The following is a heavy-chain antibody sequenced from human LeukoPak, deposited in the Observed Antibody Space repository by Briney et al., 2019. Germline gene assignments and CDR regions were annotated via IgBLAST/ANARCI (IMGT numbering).Heavy chain of an antibody. J-gene: IGHJ6*02. CDR3: ARDRIAARPTSYYYYGMDV. Sequence: PGGSLRLSCAASGFTFSSYSMNWVRQAPGKGLEWVSSISSSSSYIYYADSVKGRFTISRDNAKNSLYLQMNSLRAEDTAVYYCARDRIAARPTSYYYYGMDVWGQGTTVTVSS. CDR2: ISSSSSYI. CDR1: GFTFSSYS. D-gene: IGHD6-6*01. V-gene: IGHV3-21*01.